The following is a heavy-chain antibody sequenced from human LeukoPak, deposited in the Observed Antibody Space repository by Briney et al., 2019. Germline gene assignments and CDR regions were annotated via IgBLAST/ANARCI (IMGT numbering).Heavy chain of an antibody. D-gene: IGHD1-1*01. V-gene: IGHV3-48*03. CDR1: GLTFSTHD. CDR2: ISGSGNTI. Sequence: GGSLRLSCAASGLTFSTHDMNWVRQAPGKGLEWVSYISGSGNTIYYADSVKGRFTISRDNAKNSLYLQMNSLRAEDTALYYCARGKNNSGLNWGQGTLVTVSS. CDR3: ARGKNNSGLN. J-gene: IGHJ4*02.